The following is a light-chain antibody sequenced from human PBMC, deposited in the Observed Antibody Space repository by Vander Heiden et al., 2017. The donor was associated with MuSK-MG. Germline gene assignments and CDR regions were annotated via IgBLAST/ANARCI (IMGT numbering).Light chain of an antibody. Sequence: DIQMTQSPSTLSASVGDRVTITCRASQSISSWLTWYQQKPGKAPKLLIYDSSSLESGVPSRFSFSGSGTEFTLTISSLQPDDFAIDYCQRYKSYPPGNTFGRGTKLEIK. V-gene: IGKV1-5*01. J-gene: IGKJ2*01. CDR2: DSS. CDR1: QSISSW. CDR3: QRYKSYPPGNT.